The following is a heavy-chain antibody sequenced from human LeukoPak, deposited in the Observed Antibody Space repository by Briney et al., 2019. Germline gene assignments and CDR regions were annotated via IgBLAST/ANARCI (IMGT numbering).Heavy chain of an antibody. J-gene: IGHJ4*02. CDR2: INPNSGGT. D-gene: IGHD5-18*01. CDR3: ARDLGFDTAYDFDY. Sequence: ASVKVSCKASGYTFTGYYMHWVRQAPGQGLEWMGWINPNSGGTNYAQKFQGRVTMTRDTSISTAYMELSRLRSDDTAVYNCARDLGFDTAYDFDYWGQGTLVTVSS. V-gene: IGHV1-2*02. CDR1: GYTFTGYY.